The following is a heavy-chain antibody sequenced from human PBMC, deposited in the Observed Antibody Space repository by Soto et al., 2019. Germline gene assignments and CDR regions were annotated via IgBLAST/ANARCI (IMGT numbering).Heavy chain of an antibody. J-gene: IGHJ4*02. V-gene: IGHV3-74*01. CDR2: INGDGGTI. CDR1: GFTFSTSW. D-gene: IGHD1-7*01. Sequence: EVQLVEAGGGLVQPGGSLRLSCAASGFTFSTSWIHWVRQAPGKGLVWVSRINGDGGTINYADSEKGRFTISRDNAKNTVYLQMNSLSADDTAVYYCTRGGNYYFDYWAREPWSPSPQ. CDR3: TRGGNYYFDY.